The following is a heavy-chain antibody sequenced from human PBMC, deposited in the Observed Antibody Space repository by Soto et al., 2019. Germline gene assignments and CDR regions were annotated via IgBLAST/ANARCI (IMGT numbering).Heavy chain of an antibody. CDR1: VYTFTSYD. J-gene: IGHJ4*02. D-gene: IGHD3-10*01. V-gene: IGHV1-8*01. CDR2: MNPNSGNT. Sequence: ASVKVSCKASVYTFTSYDINWVRQATGQGLEWMGWMNPNSGNTGYAQKFQGRVTMTRNTSISTAYMELSSLRSEDTAVYYCARGLGWFGELLSDQVDYWGQGTLVTVSS. CDR3: ARGLGWFGELLSDQVDY.